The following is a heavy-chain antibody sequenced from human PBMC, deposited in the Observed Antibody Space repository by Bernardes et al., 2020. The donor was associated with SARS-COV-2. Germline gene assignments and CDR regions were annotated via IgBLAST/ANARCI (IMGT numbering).Heavy chain of an antibody. CDR2: INSDGSST. J-gene: IGHJ6*02. CDR3: ARDASSSYIYYYGMDV. CDR1: GFTFSSYW. Sequence: GGSLRLSCAASGFTFSSYWMHWVRQAPGKGLVWVSRINSDGSSTSYADSVKGRFTISRDNAKNTLYLQMNSLRAEDTAVYYCARDASSSYIYYYGMDVWGQGTTVTVSS. V-gene: IGHV3-74*01. D-gene: IGHD6-6*01.